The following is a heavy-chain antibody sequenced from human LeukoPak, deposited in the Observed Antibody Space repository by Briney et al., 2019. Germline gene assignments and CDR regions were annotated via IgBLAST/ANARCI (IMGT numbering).Heavy chain of an antibody. Sequence: GGSLRLSCAASGFTFSDHYMSWIRQAPGKGLEWVSYISSSGSTIYYADSVKGRFTISRDNAKNSLYLQMNSLRAEDTAVYYCARGVKQLARIPDYWGQGTLVTVSS. CDR2: ISSSGSTI. CDR1: GFTFSDHY. D-gene: IGHD6-6*01. CDR3: ARGVKQLARIPDY. V-gene: IGHV3-11*01. J-gene: IGHJ4*02.